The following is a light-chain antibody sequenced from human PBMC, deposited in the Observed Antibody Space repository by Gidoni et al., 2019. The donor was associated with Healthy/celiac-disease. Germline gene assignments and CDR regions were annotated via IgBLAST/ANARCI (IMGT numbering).Light chain of an antibody. CDR3: QQYDNIPYT. J-gene: IGKJ2*01. CDR1: QNISNY. CDR2: DAS. V-gene: IGKV1-33*01. Sequence: IQLTPSPSSLSASVGDRVTITCQASQNISNYLNWYQQKPGKAPKLLIYDASNLETGVPSRFSGSGSGTDFTFTISRLQPEDIATYYCQQYDNIPYTFGQGTKLEIK.